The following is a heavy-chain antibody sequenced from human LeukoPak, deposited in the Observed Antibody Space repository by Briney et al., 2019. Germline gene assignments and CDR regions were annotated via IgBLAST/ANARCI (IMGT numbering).Heavy chain of an antibody. J-gene: IGHJ4*02. CDR3: ARASGVGATTVRPFDY. D-gene: IGHD1-26*01. CDR2: SIPTLDIA. Sequence: ASVKVSCKASGGTFSSYAISWVRQAPGQGLEWMGRSIPTLDIAYYAQKFQGRVTIIADNTTSTAYMDLSSLRSEDTAVYYCARASGVGATTVRPFDYWGQGTLVTVSS. CDR1: GGTFSSYA. V-gene: IGHV1-69*04.